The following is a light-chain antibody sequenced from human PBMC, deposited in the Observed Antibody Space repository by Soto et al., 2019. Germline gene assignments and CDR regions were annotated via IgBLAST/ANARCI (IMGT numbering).Light chain of an antibody. J-gene: IGKJ4*01. Sequence: DIQVTQSPSSLSASVGDRVTITCRASQGIRNELGWYQQKPGKAPKRLIYAASSLQSGVPSRFSGSGSGTEFTLTISSLQPEDFATYYCLQHNIYPLTFGGGTKVDIK. CDR2: AAS. CDR3: LQHNIYPLT. CDR1: QGIRNE. V-gene: IGKV1-17*01.